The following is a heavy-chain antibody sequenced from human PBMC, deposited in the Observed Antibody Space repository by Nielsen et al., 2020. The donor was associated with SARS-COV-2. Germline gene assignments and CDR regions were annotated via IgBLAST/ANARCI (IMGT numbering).Heavy chain of an antibody. CDR3: ARVNVDTAMDFDY. CDR1: GYSFTSYW. D-gene: IGHD5-18*01. J-gene: IGHJ4*02. Sequence: GGSLRLSCKGSGYSFTSYWIGWVRQMPGKGLEWMGIIYPGDSDTRYSPSFQGQVTISADKSISTAYLQWSSLKASDTAMYYCARVNVDTAMDFDYWGQGTLVTVSS. V-gene: IGHV5-51*01. CDR2: IYPGDSDT.